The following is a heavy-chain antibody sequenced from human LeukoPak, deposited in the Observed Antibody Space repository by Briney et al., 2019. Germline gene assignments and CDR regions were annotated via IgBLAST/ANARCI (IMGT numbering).Heavy chain of an antibody. CDR3: ARVSDSSGYHSGD. V-gene: IGHV4-38-2*01. D-gene: IGHD3-22*01. CDR2: IYDSGST. J-gene: IGHJ4*02. Sequence: AETLSLTCAVSGYSISSGYYWGWIRHPPGKGLEWIGTIYDSGSTYYTQSLKSRVTISVDTSKNTFSLKLSSVTAPDTAVYYFARVSDSSGYHSGDWGQGTLVSVSS. CDR1: GYSISSGYY.